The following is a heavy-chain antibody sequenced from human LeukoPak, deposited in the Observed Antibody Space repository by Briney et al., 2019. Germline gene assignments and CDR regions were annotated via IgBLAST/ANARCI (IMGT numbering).Heavy chain of an antibody. D-gene: IGHD6-19*01. CDR3: AKDTYSYSSGSFYY. J-gene: IGHJ4*02. Sequence: GGSLRLSCAASGFTFSSYGMHWVRQAPGKGLEGVAFIRYDGSNKYYEDYVKGRFTISRDNSKNTLDLKMNSLRAEDTAVYYCAKDTYSYSSGSFYYWGQGTLVTVSS. V-gene: IGHV3-30*02. CDR2: IRYDGSNK. CDR1: GFTFSSYG.